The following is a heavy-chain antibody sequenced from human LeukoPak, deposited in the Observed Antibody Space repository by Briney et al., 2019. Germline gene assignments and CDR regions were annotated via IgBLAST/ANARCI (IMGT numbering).Heavy chain of an antibody. V-gene: IGHV1-69*04. CDR1: GGAFSIYA. CDR3: VVGLAYYYYGMDV. J-gene: IGHJ6*02. Sequence: SVKVSCKASGGAFSIYAISWVRQAPGQGLEWMGRIIPILGIANYAQKFQGRVTITADKSTSTAYMELSSLRSEDTAVYYCVVGLAYYYYGMDVWGQGTTVTVSS. CDR2: IIPILGIA. D-gene: IGHD3-16*01.